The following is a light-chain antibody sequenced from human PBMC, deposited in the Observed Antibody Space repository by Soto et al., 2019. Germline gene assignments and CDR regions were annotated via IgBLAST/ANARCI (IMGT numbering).Light chain of an antibody. J-gene: IGLJ2*01. CDR1: VSEVAGYTY. CDR2: DVS. V-gene: IGLV2-14*03. Sequence: QSLLTQPASVSGSPGQTITISCTGAVSEVAGYTYVSWYQQHPGKGPKVIIYDVSNRPLGVSNRFSGSKSGTTASLTISGIQAEDEADYYCSSFTRIVGLFGGGTKVTVL. CDR3: SSFTRIVGL.